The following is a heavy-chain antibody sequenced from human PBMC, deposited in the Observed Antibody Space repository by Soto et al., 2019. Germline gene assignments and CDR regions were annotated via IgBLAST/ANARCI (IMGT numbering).Heavy chain of an antibody. Sequence: ASVKVSCKTSGYTFTSYYIQWVRQAPGQGLGWMGIINPSGGFTTYSQKFQGRVTMTRDTSTSTVYMELSSLRSEDTAVYYCARGRTEGYDRRLFDYWGQGTLVTVSS. D-gene: IGHD5-12*01. CDR2: INPSGGFT. J-gene: IGHJ4*02. CDR3: ARGRTEGYDRRLFDY. V-gene: IGHV1-46*03. CDR1: GYTFTSYY.